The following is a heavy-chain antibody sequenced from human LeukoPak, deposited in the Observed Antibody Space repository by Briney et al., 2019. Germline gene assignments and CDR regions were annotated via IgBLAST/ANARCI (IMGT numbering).Heavy chain of an antibody. CDR2: TYYRSKWYN. D-gene: IGHD3-10*01. V-gene: IGHV6-1*01. J-gene: IGHJ6*02. CDR1: GDSVSSNSAA. Sequence: SQTLSLTCAISGDSVSSNSAAWNWIRQSPSRGLEWLGRTYYRSKWYNDYAVSVKSRITINPDTSKNQFSLQLSSVTPEDTAVYYCARYGSGTSSYYYYYYGMDVWGQGTTVTVSS. CDR3: ARYGSGTSSYYYYYYGMDV.